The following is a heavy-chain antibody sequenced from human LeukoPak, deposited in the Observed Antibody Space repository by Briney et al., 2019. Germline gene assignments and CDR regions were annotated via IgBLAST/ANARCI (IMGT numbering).Heavy chain of an antibody. D-gene: IGHD6-13*01. J-gene: IGHJ4*02. V-gene: IGHV3-23*01. Sequence: GGSLRLSCAASGFTFSSYAMSWVRQAPGKGLEWVSAISGSGGSTYYADSVKGRFTISRDNAKNSLYLQMNSLRAEDTAVYYCASLIAAAGRDYWGQGTLVTVS. CDR3: ASLIAAAGRDY. CDR2: ISGSGGST. CDR1: GFTFSSYA.